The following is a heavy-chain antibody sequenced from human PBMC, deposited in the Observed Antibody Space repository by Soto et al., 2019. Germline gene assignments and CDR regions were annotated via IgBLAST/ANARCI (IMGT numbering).Heavy chain of an antibody. CDR2: VSGSGSDT. D-gene: IGHD6-19*01. V-gene: IGHV3-23*01. J-gene: IGHJ4*02. CDR3: AKAGSGWPSYYFDY. Sequence: PGGSLRLSCAASGFSFNTYAMSWVRQAPGKGLEWVSAVSGSGSDTYYADSVKGRFTISRDNSKNTLSLQMNSLTVEDTAVYYCAKAGSGWPSYYFDYWGQGALVTVSS. CDR1: GFSFNTYA.